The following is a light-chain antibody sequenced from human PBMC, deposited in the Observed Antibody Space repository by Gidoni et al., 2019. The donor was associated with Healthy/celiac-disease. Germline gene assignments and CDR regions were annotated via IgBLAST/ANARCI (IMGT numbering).Light chain of an antibody. J-gene: IGLJ2*01. V-gene: IGLV3-1*01. CDR2: QDS. Sequence: SYELTQPPSVSVSPGQTASITCSGDKLGDKYACWYQQKPGQSPVLVIYQDSKRPSGTPERFSGSNSGNTATLTISGTQAMDEADYYCQAWDSTYVVFGGGTKLTV. CDR1: KLGDKY. CDR3: QAWDSTYVV.